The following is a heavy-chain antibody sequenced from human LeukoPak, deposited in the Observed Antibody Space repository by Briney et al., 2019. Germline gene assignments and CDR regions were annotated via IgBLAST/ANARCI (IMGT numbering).Heavy chain of an antibody. CDR3: ARSDYETSGYYSH. D-gene: IGHD3-22*01. Sequence: GESLKISCKGSGYSFTSYWIGWVHQMPGKGLEWMGIIYPGDSDTTYSPSFQGQVTISADKSISTAYLQWSSLKASDTAMYYCARSDYETSGYYSHWGQGTLVTVSS. CDR1: GYSFTSYW. CDR2: IYPGDSDT. V-gene: IGHV5-51*07. J-gene: IGHJ4*02.